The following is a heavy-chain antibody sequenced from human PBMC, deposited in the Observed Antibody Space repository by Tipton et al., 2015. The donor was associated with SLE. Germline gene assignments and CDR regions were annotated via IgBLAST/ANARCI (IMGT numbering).Heavy chain of an antibody. Sequence: LRLSCAASGFTFSSYSMNWVRQAPGKGLEWIGSIYHSGSTYYNPSLKSRVTISVDTSKNQFSLQLNSVTPEDTAVYYCAREDNWNYVPSAFDIWGQGTMVTVSS. V-gene: IGHV4-38-2*02. CDR3: AREDNWNYVPSAFDI. J-gene: IGHJ3*02. CDR1: GFTFSSYS. D-gene: IGHD1-7*01. CDR2: IYHSGST.